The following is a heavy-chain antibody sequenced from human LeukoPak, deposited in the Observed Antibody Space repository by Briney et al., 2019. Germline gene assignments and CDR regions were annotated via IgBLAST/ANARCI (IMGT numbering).Heavy chain of an antibody. CDR2: IRYDGSNK. CDR3: AKDHGSSDWYYFDY. J-gene: IGHJ4*02. D-gene: IGHD6-13*01. Sequence: GGSLRLSCVASGFTFSSYGMHWVRQAPGKGLEWVAFIRYDGSNKYYADSVKGRVTISRDNSKNTLYLQMNSLRAEDTAVYYCAKDHGSSDWYYFDYWGQGTLVTVSS. CDR1: GFTFSSYG. V-gene: IGHV3-30*02.